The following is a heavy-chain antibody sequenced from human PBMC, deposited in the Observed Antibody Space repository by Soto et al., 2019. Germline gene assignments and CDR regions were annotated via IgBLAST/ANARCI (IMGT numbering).Heavy chain of an antibody. Sequence: GGSLRLSCAASGFTFNTYGMHWVRQAPGKGLEWVAVIWYDGTNKYYADSVKGRFTISRDNSKDTLYLQMNSLRAEDTAVYYCARDSSNWYWGDYGGQGALVTASS. J-gene: IGHJ4*02. CDR3: ARDSSNWYWGDY. CDR1: GFTFNTYG. V-gene: IGHV3-33*01. D-gene: IGHD6-13*01. CDR2: IWYDGTNK.